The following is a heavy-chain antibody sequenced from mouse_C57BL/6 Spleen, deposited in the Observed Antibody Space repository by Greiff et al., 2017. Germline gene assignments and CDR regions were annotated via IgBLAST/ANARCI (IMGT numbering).Heavy chain of an antibody. J-gene: IGHJ1*03. CDR3: ALSPPGTGYFDV. D-gene: IGHD4-1*01. Sequence: DVKLVESGGGLVKPGGSLKLSCAASGFTFSDYGMHWVRQAPEKGLEWVAYISSGSSTIYYADTVKGRFTISRDNAKNTLFLQMTSLRSEETAMYYCALSPPGTGYFDVWGTGTTVTVSS. CDR1: GFTFSDYG. CDR2: ISSGSSTI. V-gene: IGHV5-17*01.